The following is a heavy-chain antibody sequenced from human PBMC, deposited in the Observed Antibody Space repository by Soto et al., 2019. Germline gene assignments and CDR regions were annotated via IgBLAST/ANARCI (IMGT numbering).Heavy chain of an antibody. CDR2: IAYDGSNK. CDR3: SKDNYVSPSSDRLYNWVDP. J-gene: IGHJ5*02. V-gene: IGHV3-30*18. D-gene: IGHD2-2*01. CDR1: GFTFSSYG. Sequence: QVQLVESGGGVVQPGRSLRLSCVASGFTFSSYGMHWVRQAPGKGLEWVAVIAYDGSNKYYADSVKGRFTISRDNSKNTLFLQMNSLRGEDTAVYYCSKDNYVSPSSDRLYNWVDPWGQGTLVTVSS.